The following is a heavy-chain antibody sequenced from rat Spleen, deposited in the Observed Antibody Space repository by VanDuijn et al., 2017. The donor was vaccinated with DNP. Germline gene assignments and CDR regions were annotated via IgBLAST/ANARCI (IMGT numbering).Heavy chain of an antibody. V-gene: IGHV5-25*01. Sequence: EVQLVEIGGGLVQPGRSLKLSCVASGFTFSDYYMAWVRQAPTKGLEWVASISTVGDNAYYRDSVKGRFTISRDNAKRTLYLQMESLRSEDTATYYCARPDYWGQGVMVTVSS. J-gene: IGHJ2*01. CDR2: ISTVGDNA. CDR1: GFTFSDYY. CDR3: ARPDY.